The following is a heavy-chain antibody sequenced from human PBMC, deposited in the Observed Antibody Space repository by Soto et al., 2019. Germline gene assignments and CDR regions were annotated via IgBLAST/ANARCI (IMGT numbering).Heavy chain of an antibody. CDR2: ISYDGSNK. CDR1: GFTFSSYA. D-gene: IGHD6-6*01. J-gene: IGHJ4*02. Sequence: QVQLVESGGGVVQPGRSLRLSCAASGFTFSSYAMHWVRQAPGKGLEWVAVISYDGSNKYYADSVKGRFTISRDNSKNTLYLQMNSQRAEDTAVYYCARDPQVGYSSSSLGIFDYWGQGTLVTVSS. V-gene: IGHV3-30-3*01. CDR3: ARDPQVGYSSSSLGIFDY.